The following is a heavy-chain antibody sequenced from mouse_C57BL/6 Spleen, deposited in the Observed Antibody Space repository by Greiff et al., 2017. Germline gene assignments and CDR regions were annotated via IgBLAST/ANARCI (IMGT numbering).Heavy chain of an antibody. D-gene: IGHD2-1*01. CDR1: GYTFTSYW. Sequence: VQLQQPGAELVRPGTSVKLSCKASGYTFTSYWMHWVKQRPGQGLEWIGVIDPSDSYTNYNQKFKGKATLTVDTSSSTAYMQLSSLTTEDSAIYYCARTNCGNPYYAMGYWGQGTSVTVAS. J-gene: IGHJ4*01. CDR2: IDPSDSYT. CDR3: ARTNCGNPYYAMGY. V-gene: IGHV1-59*01.